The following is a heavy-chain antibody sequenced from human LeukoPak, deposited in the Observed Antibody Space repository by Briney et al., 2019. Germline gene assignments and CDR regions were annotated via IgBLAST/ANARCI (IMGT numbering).Heavy chain of an antibody. CDR3: ARGMGGWPGSEYFDY. V-gene: IGHV4-59*01. CDR1: GGSISSYY. Sequence: PSETLSLTCTVSGGSISSYYWSWIRQPPGKGLEWIGYIYYSGSTNYNPSLKSRVTISVDTSKNQFSLKLSSVTAADTAVYYCARGMGGWPGSEYFDYWGQGTLVTVSS. J-gene: IGHJ4*02. CDR2: IYYSGST. D-gene: IGHD6-19*01.